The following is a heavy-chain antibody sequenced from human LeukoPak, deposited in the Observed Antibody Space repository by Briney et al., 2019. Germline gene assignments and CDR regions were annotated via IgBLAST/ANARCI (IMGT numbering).Heavy chain of an antibody. Sequence: ASVKVSCKPSGYTFTSYYMHWVRQAPGQGLEWMGIINPSGGSTRYGQKLQGRVTLTREPSTSTVYMELSSLRSEDTAVYYCARGVDDSSGYDFGYWGQGPLVTVPS. V-gene: IGHV1-46*01. CDR3: ARGVDDSSGYDFGY. CDR2: INPSGGST. CDR1: GYTFTSYY. D-gene: IGHD3-22*01. J-gene: IGHJ4*02.